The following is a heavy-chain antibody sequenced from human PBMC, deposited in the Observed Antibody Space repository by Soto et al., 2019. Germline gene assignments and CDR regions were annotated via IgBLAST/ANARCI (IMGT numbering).Heavy chain of an antibody. Sequence: QLQLQESGPGLVKPSETLSLTCSVSGGSISSSSYFWGWIRQPPGKGLEWIGSIYYSGSTYFNPSLSSRVTGSVDTSKHLFSLKLSSVTAADTAVYYCPSHLSDFWFDPWGQGTLVTVSS. CDR1: GGSISSSSYF. J-gene: IGHJ5*02. D-gene: IGHD2-21*02. CDR3: PSHLSDFWFDP. CDR2: IYYSGST. V-gene: IGHV4-39*01.